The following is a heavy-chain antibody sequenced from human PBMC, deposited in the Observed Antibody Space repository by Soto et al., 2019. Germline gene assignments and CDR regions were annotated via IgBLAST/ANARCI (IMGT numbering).Heavy chain of an antibody. CDR1: GFTFSSYA. J-gene: IGHJ6*02. CDR3: AKCDSGWSLSRNYYYGMDV. CDR2: ISGSGGST. D-gene: IGHD6-19*01. V-gene: IGHV3-23*01. Sequence: AGGSLRLSCAASGFTFSSYAMSWVRQAPGKGLEWVSAISGSGGSTYYADSVKGRFTISRDNSKNTLYLQMNSLRAEDTAVYYFAKCDSGWSLSRNYYYGMDVWGQGTTVTVSS.